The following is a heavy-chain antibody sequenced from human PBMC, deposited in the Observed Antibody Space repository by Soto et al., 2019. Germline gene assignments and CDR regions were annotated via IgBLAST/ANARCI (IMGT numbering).Heavy chain of an antibody. CDR1: GFTFSSYG. D-gene: IGHD6-13*01. V-gene: IGHV3-30*18. CDR2: ISYDGSNK. J-gene: IGHJ6*02. CDR3: AKSSSWYDYYYGIDV. Sequence: GGSLRLSCAASGFTFSSYGMHWVRQAPGKGLEWVAVISYDGSNKYYVDSVKGRFTISRDNSKNTLYLQMNSLRAEDTAVYYCAKSSSWYDYYYGIDVWGQGTTVTVSS.